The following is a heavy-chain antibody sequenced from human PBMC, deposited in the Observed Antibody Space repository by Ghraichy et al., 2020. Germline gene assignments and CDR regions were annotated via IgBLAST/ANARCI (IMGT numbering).Heavy chain of an antibody. V-gene: IGHV1-18*01. D-gene: IGHD6-19*01. CDR2: ISAYNGNT. J-gene: IGHJ4*02. Sequence: ASVKVSCKASGYTFTSYGISWVRQAPGQGLEWMGWISAYNGNTNYAQKLQGRVTMTTDTSTSTAYMELRSLRSDDTAVYYCARTQLGYSSGWPRGYWGQGTLVTVSS. CDR3: ARTQLGYSSGWPRGY. CDR1: GYTFTSYG.